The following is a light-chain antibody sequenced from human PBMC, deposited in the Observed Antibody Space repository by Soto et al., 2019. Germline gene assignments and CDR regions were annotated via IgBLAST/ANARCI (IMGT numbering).Light chain of an antibody. CDR3: QQSYLTPRT. CDR2: ATS. V-gene: IGKV1-39*01. CDR1: QTIRNY. J-gene: IGKJ4*01. Sequence: DIQMTQSPSPLSASVGDRVTITCRASQTIRNYLNWYQQKPGLAPKLLIYATSSLQSGVPSRFSGSGSGTDFALTISSLQPDDFATYYCQQSYLTPRTFGGGTKVDIK.